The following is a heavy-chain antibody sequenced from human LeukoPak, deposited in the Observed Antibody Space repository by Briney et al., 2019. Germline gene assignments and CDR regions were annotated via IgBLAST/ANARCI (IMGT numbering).Heavy chain of an antibody. D-gene: IGHD2-2*01. CDR2: ISVSSTYI. J-gene: IGHJ4*02. V-gene: IGHV3-21*04. Sequence: GESLRLSCAASGFTFSTFSMNWVRQAPGKGLEWVSSISVSSTYIFYADSLKGRFTISRDNSKNSLYLQINSLRAEDTAVYYCARDLCSSTSCYDGPFDYWGQGTLVTVSS. CDR1: GFTFSTFS. CDR3: ARDLCSSTSCYDGPFDY.